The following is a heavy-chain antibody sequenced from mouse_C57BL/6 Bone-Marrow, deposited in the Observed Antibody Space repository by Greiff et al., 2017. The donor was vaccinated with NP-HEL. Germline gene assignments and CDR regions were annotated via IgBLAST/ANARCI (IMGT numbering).Heavy chain of an antibody. V-gene: IGHV1-63*01. Sequence: QVQLQQSGAELVRPGTSVKMSCKASGYTFTNYWIGWAKQRPGHGLEWIGDIYPGGGDTNYHEKFKGKATLTADKSSSTAYMQFSRLTSENSAIYYCATMAPYCDVWSTGTTVTVSS. CDR1: GYTFTNYW. CDR3: ATMAPYCDV. J-gene: IGHJ1*03. CDR2: IYPGGGDT.